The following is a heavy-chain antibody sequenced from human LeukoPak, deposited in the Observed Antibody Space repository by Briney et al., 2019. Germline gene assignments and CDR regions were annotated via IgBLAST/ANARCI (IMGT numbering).Heavy chain of an antibody. D-gene: IGHD5-24*01. CDR3: ASGEMATIIIAEYFQH. J-gene: IGHJ1*01. V-gene: IGHV5-51*01. CDR1: GYSFTSYW. CDR2: IYPGDSGT. Sequence: GESLKISCKGSGYSFTSYWIGWVRQMPGKVLEWLGIIYPGDSGTRYSPSFQGQVTISADKSISTAYLQWSSLKASDTAMYYCASGEMATIIIAEYFQHWGQGTLVTVSS.